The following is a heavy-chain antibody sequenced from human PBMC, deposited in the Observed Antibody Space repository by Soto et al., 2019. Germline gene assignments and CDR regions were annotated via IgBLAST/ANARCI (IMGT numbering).Heavy chain of an antibody. J-gene: IGHJ6*02. V-gene: IGHV1-3*01. D-gene: IGHD4-4*01. CDR2: INAGNGNT. CDR1: GYTFTSYA. CDR3: ARDPRVTNSYYYYHYGMAV. Sequence: ASVKVSCKASGYTFTSYAMHWVRQAPGQRLEWMGWINAGNGNTKYSQKFQGRVTITRDTSASTAYMELSSLRSEDTAVYYCARDPRVTNSYYYYHYGMAVWGQGTTVTVSS.